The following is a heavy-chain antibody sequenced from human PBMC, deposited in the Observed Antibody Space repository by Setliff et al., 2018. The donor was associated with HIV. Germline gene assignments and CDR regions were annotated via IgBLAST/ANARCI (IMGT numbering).Heavy chain of an antibody. CDR1: GFTFSGYW. Sequence: GWSLRLSCAASGFTFSGYWMSWVRQAPGKGLEWVANINQDGGETYYKDSVKGRLAISRDNANNSLHLQMNSLRVEDTAIYYCARAAPRAGAAPLAYDYWGQGTLVTVSS. CDR3: ARAAPRAGAAPLAYDY. D-gene: IGHD1-26*01. CDR2: INQDGGET. V-gene: IGHV3-7*01. J-gene: IGHJ4*02.